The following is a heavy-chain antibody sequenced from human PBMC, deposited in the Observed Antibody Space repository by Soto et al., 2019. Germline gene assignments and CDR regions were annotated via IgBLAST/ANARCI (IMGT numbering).Heavy chain of an antibody. D-gene: IGHD3-10*01. CDR1: GGTFSSYA. J-gene: IGHJ6*02. Sequence: QVQLVQSGAEVKKPGSSVKVSCKASGGTFSSYAISWVRQAPGQGLEWMGGIIPIFGTANYAQKFQGRVTIPADESTSTAYMELSSLSSEDTAVYYCGYGSGSFYSYYSGMAAWGQGTTVTVSS. CDR3: GYGSGSFYSYYSGMAA. V-gene: IGHV1-69*01. CDR2: IIPIFGTA.